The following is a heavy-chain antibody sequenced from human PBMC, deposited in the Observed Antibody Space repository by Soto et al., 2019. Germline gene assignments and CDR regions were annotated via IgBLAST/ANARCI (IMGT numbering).Heavy chain of an antibody. Sequence: PGGSLRLSCAASGFTFSSYAMHWVRQAPGKGLEWVAVISYDGSNKYYADSVKGRFTISRDNSKNTLYLQMNSLRAEDTAVYYCASKIAVAGTFHGMDVWGQGTTVTVSS. CDR2: ISYDGSNK. D-gene: IGHD6-19*01. J-gene: IGHJ6*02. V-gene: IGHV3-30-3*01. CDR3: ASKIAVAGTFHGMDV. CDR1: GFTFSSYA.